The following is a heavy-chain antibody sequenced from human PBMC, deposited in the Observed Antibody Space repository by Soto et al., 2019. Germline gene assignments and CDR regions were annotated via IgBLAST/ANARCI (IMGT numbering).Heavy chain of an antibody. D-gene: IGHD1-7*01. Sequence: DVQVVESGGGLVLPGGSLRLSCAASGFTVSTSRMSWFRQAPGKGLEWVSVIYSGGNTYYADSVKGRFTISRDNSQTTLYIQMNSLSAEDTAVYYCARERRGDGNAELWGQGILVTVSS. V-gene: IGHV3-66*01. CDR3: ARERRGDGNAEL. CDR2: IYSGGNT. J-gene: IGHJ4*02. CDR1: GFTVSTSR.